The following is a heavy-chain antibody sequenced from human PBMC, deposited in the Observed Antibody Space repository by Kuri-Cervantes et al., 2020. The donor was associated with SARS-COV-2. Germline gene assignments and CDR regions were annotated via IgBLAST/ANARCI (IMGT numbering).Heavy chain of an antibody. CDR2: ISSSSRYI. D-gene: IGHD2-2*01. J-gene: IGHJ4*02. CDR3: AREHCSSTSCYGLDY. V-gene: IGHV3-21*01. CDR1: GFTFSSYS. Sequence: GESLKISCVASGFTFSSYSMNWVRQAPGKGLEWVSSISSSSRYIYYADSVKGRFTISRDNAKNSLYLQMNSLRAEDTAVYYCAREHCSSTSCYGLDYWGQGTLVTVSS.